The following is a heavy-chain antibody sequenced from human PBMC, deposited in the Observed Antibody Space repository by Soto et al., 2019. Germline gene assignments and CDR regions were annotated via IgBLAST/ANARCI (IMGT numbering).Heavy chain of an antibody. D-gene: IGHD3-10*01. V-gene: IGHV3-30*18. CDR2: TSSNGNNK. CDR3: VKKMAGSYYAAPDY. CDR1: GFTFNTYG. Sequence: QVQLVESGGGVVQPGTSLRLSCAASGFTFNTYGMHWVRQAPGKGLEWVAVTSSNGNNKDYADSVKGRFTISRDNSKNTLYLEMNGLRAEDTAVYYCVKKMAGSYYAAPDYWGQGTLVTVSS. J-gene: IGHJ4*02.